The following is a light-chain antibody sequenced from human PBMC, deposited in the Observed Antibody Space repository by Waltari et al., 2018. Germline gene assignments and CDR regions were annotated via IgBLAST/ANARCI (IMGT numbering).Light chain of an antibody. J-gene: IGKJ4*01. Sequence: RVMTQSPATLSVSPGERATLSCRASRSVSNNLAWYQQKPGQAPRLLIYADSTRATGMPARFSGGGSVTEFTLTISSLQSEDFAIYYCQQYYGWPQSFGGGTKVEIK. CDR3: QQYYGWPQS. CDR1: RSVSNN. CDR2: ADS. V-gene: IGKV3-15*01.